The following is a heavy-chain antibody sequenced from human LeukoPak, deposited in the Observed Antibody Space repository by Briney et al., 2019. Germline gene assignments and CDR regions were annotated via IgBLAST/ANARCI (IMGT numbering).Heavy chain of an antibody. CDR2: IRYDGSNK. V-gene: IGHV3-30*02. Sequence: HPGGSLRLSCAASGFTFSSYGMHWVRQAPGKGLEWVAFIRYDGSNKYYADSVKGRFTISRDNSKNTLYLQMNSLRPEDTAVYYCARDGELGSPADAFDIWGQGTMVTVSS. D-gene: IGHD1-26*01. CDR1: GFTFSSYG. CDR3: ARDGELGSPADAFDI. J-gene: IGHJ3*02.